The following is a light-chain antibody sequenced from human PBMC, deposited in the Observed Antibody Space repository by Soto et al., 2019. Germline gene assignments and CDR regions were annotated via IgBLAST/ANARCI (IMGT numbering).Light chain of an antibody. CDR1: ISNIGAGYD. CDR2: GNS. V-gene: IGLV1-40*01. J-gene: IGLJ2*01. CDR3: QSYDSSLVV. Sequence: QSVLTQPPSVSGAPGRRVTISCTGSISNIGAGYDVHWYQQLPGTAPKLLIYGNSNRPSGVPDRFSGSKSGTSASLAITGLQAEDEADYYCQSYDSSLVVFGGGTQLTVL.